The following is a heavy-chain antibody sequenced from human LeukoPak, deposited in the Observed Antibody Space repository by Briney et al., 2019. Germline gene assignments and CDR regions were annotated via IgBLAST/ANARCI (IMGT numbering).Heavy chain of an antibody. CDR3: ARDTPREAVAGLFDY. CDR2: IKQDGSEK. CDR1: GFTFSSYW. V-gene: IGHV3-7*01. D-gene: IGHD6-19*01. J-gene: IGHJ4*02. Sequence: QAGGSLRFSCAASGFTFSSYWMSWVRQAPGKGLEWVANIKQDGSEKYYVDSVKGRFTISRDNAKNSLYLQMNSLRAEDTAVYYCARDTPREAVAGLFDYWGQGTLVTVSS.